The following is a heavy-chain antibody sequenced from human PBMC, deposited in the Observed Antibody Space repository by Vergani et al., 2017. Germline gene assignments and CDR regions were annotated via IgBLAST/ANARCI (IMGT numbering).Heavy chain of an antibody. CDR3: ARDRGYCSGGSCYYYYGMDV. CDR1: GGTFSSYA. J-gene: IGHJ6*02. CDR2: LIPIFGTA. D-gene: IGHD2-15*01. V-gene: IGHV1-69*13. Sequence: QVQLVQSGAEVKKPGSSVKVSCKASGGTFSSYAISWVRQAPGQGLEWMGRLIPIFGTANYAQKFQGRVTITADESTSTAYMELSSLRSEDTAVYYCARDRGYCSGGSCYYYYGMDVWGQGTTVTVSS.